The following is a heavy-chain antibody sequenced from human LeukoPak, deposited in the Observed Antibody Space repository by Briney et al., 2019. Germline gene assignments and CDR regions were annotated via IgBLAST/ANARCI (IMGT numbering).Heavy chain of an antibody. CDR1: GGSISSHY. D-gene: IGHD3-10*01. V-gene: IGHV4-59*11. CDR3: SRDFGYYFDY. J-gene: IGHJ4*02. Sequence: SETLSLTCTVSGGSISSHYWSWIRRPPGKGLEWIGYIYYSGSTNYNPSLKSRVTISVDTSKNQFSLKLSSVTAADTAVYYCSRDFGYYFDYWGQGTLVTVSS. CDR2: IYYSGST.